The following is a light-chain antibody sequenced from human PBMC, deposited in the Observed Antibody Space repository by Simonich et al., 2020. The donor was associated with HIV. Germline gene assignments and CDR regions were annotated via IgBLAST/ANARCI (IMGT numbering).Light chain of an antibody. V-gene: IGKV4-1*01. Sequence: DIVMTQSPDSLAVSLGERATINCKSSQSVLSSSNNKNSLVWYQQKPGQPPKLLIYWASTRESGVPDRFSGSGSGTDFTLTISSLQAEDVAVYYCQQDYSAPITFGGGTKVEIK. CDR3: QQDYSAPIT. J-gene: IGKJ4*01. CDR2: WAS. CDR1: QSVLSSSNNKNS.